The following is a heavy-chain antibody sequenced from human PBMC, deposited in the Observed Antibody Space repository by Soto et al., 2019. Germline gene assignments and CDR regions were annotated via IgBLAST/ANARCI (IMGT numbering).Heavy chain of an antibody. CDR2: INHSGST. V-gene: IGHV4-34*01. CDR3: ARLYPPLRGSSWLDY. Sequence: SSETLSLTCAVSCGSVSSGGYSWSWIRQPPGKGLEWIGEINHSGSTNYNPSLKSRVTISVDTSKNQFSLKLSSVTAADTAVYYCARLYPPLRGSSWLDYWGQGTLVT. J-gene: IGHJ4*02. D-gene: IGHD6-13*01. CDR1: CGSVSSGGYS.